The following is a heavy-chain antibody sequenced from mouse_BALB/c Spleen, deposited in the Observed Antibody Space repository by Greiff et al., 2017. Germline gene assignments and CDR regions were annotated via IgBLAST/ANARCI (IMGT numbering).Heavy chain of an antibody. V-gene: IGHV1S22*01. D-gene: IGHD1-2*01. J-gene: IGHJ2*01. CDR3: TIITTATYYFDY. CDR2: IYPGSGST. Sequence: LQQPGSELVRPGASVKLSCKASGYTFTSYWMHWVKQRPGQGLEWIGNIYPGSGSTNYDEKFKSKATLTVDTSSSTAYMQLSSLTSEDSAVYYCTIITTATYYFDYWGQGTTLTVSS. CDR1: GYTFTSYW.